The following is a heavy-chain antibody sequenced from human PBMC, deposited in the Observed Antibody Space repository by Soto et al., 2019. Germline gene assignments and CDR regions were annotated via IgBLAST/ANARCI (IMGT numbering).Heavy chain of an antibody. J-gene: IGHJ4*02. CDR1: GFTFSSYA. D-gene: IGHD6-19*01. Sequence: EVQLLESGGGLVQPGGSLRLSCAASGFTFSSYAMSWVRQAPGKGLEWVSAISGSGGSTYYADSVKGRFTISRDNSKNTLYLQMNSLRAEDAAVYYCAKYLTRASGWYYRLFFAYWGQGTLVTVSS. CDR3: AKYLTRASGWYYRLFFAY. CDR2: ISGSGGST. V-gene: IGHV3-23*01.